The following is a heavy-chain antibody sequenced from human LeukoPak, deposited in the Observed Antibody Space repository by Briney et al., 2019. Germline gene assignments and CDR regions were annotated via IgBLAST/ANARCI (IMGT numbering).Heavy chain of an antibody. J-gene: IGHJ4*02. Sequence: SETLSLTCTVSGGSISSGGYYWSWIRQPAGKGLEWIGRIYTSGSTNYNPSLKSRVTISVDTSKNQFSLKLSSVTAADTAVYYCARGGGGRYCSSTSCKRGYFDYWGQGTLVTVSS. CDR1: GGSISSGGYY. CDR3: ARGGGGRYCSSTSCKRGYFDY. V-gene: IGHV4-61*02. CDR2: IYTSGST. D-gene: IGHD2-2*01.